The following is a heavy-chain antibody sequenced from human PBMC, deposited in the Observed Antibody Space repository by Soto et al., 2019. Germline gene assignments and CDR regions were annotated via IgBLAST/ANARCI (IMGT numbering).Heavy chain of an antibody. CDR1: GGSVTLTSYY. CDR3: ASDYSGYSADPEYYGVEV. V-gene: IGHV4-39*01. J-gene: IGHJ6*02. Sequence: ETLSLTCSVSGGSVTLTSYYWGWIRQPPGKGLERIGNVYYSGSTNYNQSPKSRVPISVDTSKNQFSLSLKSVTAADTAVYYCASDYSGYSADPEYYGVEVWGQGTTVTVSS. CDR2: VYYSGST. D-gene: IGHD3-22*01.